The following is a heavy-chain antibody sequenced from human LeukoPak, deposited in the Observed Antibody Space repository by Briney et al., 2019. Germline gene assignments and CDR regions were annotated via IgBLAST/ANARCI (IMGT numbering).Heavy chain of an antibody. CDR1: GFTFSSYA. CDR2: ISYDGSNK. J-gene: IGHJ6*03. V-gene: IGHV3-30-3*01. Sequence: GGSLRLSCAASGFTFSSYAMRWVRQAPGKGLEWVAVISYDGSNKYYADSVKGRFTISRDNSKNTLYLQMNSLRAEDTAVYYCARTGSKDRIVVVPAAMGRYYYYMDVWGKGTTVTVSS. D-gene: IGHD2-2*01. CDR3: ARTGSKDRIVVVPAAMGRYYYYMDV.